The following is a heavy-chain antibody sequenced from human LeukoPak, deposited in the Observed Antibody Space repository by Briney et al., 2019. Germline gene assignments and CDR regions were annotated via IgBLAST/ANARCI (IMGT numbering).Heavy chain of an antibody. J-gene: IGHJ3*02. CDR1: RFTPTSVA. CDR2: ISGIVGST. D-gene: IGHD2-21*01. V-gene: IGHV3-23*01. Sequence: GRSLRPSRALSRFTPTSVAMTWARPAPGQGLEWISAISGIVGSTYYAASVTGRFTISRDNSKNTLYLQMNRVRAEDTAVYYCAKVGEESDAFDIWGQGTMVTVSS. CDR3: AKVGEESDAFDI.